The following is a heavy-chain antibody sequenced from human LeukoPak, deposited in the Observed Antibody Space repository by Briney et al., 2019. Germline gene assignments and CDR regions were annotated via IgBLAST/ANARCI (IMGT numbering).Heavy chain of an antibody. CDR3: ARLYDFWSGYYSHISLDAFDI. Sequence: ASVKVSCKASGYTFTRYAITWVRQAPGQGPEWMGRISTYNGNTNYAQKLQGRVTMTTDTSTSTAYMELRSLRSDDTAVYYCARLYDFWSGYYSHISLDAFDIWGQGTMVTVSS. V-gene: IGHV1-18*01. CDR2: ISTYNGNT. J-gene: IGHJ3*02. CDR1: GYTFTRYA. D-gene: IGHD3-3*01.